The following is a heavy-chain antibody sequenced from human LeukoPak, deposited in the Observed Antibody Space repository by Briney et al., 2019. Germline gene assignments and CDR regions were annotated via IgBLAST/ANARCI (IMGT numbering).Heavy chain of an antibody. J-gene: IGHJ4*02. CDR2: VRYDGSNK. CDR1: GFTFSSYG. Sequence: GGSLRLSCAASGFTFSSYGMHWVRQAPGKGLEWVAFVRYDGSNKYYADSVKGRFTISRDNSKNMLYLQMNSLRAEDTAVYYCAKVAVVAAIRTTYFDYWGQGTLVTVSS. D-gene: IGHD2-15*01. CDR3: AKVAVVAAIRTTYFDY. V-gene: IGHV3-30*02.